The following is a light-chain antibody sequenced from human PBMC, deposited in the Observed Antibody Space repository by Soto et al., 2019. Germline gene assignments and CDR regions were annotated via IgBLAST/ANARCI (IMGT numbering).Light chain of an antibody. CDR3: QQTFNTPWT. V-gene: IGKV1-39*01. J-gene: IGKJ1*01. Sequence: DIQMTQSPSSLSASVGDSITITCRASQRISNFLSWYQHKPGKAPRLLIYGASTLQSGVPSRFSGSGSGTDFTLTIGSLQPEDFATYYCQQTFNTPWTFGQGTKVEIK. CDR2: GAS. CDR1: QRISNF.